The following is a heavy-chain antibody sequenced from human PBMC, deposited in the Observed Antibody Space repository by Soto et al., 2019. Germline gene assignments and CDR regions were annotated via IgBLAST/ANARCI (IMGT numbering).Heavy chain of an antibody. CDR3: ATDRRGYYPVPNFDY. D-gene: IGHD3-3*01. CDR1: GYTLTELS. J-gene: IGHJ4*02. V-gene: IGHV1-24*01. Sequence: GASVKVSCKVSGYTLTELSMHWVRQAPGKGLEWMGGFDPEDGETIYAQKFQGRVTMTEDTSTDTAYMELSSLRSEDTAVYYCATDRRGYYPVPNFDYWGQGTLVTVSS. CDR2: FDPEDGET.